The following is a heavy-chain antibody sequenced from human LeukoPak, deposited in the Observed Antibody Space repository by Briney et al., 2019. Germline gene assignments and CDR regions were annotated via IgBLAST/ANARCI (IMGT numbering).Heavy chain of an antibody. D-gene: IGHD3-3*01. CDR2: IYPGDSKT. CDR3: ARLVGEWLLSGMDV. CDR1: GYSFNRYW. Sequence: GESLKISCKGSGYSFNRYWIGWVRQMPGKGLDWMGIIYPGDSKTRYSPSFEGQATLSVDTSKSTAYLQWSSLKASDTAIYFCARLVGEWLLSGMDVWGKGTTVTVSS. J-gene: IGHJ6*03. V-gene: IGHV5-51*01.